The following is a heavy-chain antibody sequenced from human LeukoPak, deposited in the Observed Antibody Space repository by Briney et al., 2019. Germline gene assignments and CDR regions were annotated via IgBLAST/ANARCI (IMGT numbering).Heavy chain of an antibody. V-gene: IGHV3-13*01. Sequence: GGSLRLSCAASGFILSNYDMHWVRQATGKGLEWVSTIKVADDTYNSGSLRGRFTVSRENAKNSLFLQMNSLRADDTAVYYCARGSLVHYGMDVWGPGTTVIVSS. J-gene: IGHJ6*02. CDR2: IKVADDT. D-gene: IGHD4/OR15-4a*01. CDR3: ARGSLVHYGMDV. CDR1: GFILSNYD.